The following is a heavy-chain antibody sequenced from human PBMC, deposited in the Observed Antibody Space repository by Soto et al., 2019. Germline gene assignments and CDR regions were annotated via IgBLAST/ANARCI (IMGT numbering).Heavy chain of an antibody. CDR2: IKPDGSEK. Sequence: EVQLVTSGGGLVQPGGSLRLSCAASGFTCSSYWISWVRQAQGKGLDCVANIKPDGSEKYYVDSGKGRFTISRDNAKNSLYLQMNSLRAEDTAVYYCARDPTYYDFWSGYYMDVWGQGTTVTVSS. CDR3: ARDPTYYDFWSGYYMDV. V-gene: IGHV3-7*05. J-gene: IGHJ6*03. CDR1: GFTCSSYW. D-gene: IGHD3-3*01.